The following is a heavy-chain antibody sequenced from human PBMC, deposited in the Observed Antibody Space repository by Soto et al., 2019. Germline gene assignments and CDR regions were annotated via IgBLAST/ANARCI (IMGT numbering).Heavy chain of an antibody. D-gene: IGHD6-19*01. CDR1: GGSVSSGSYY. CDR3: ARGGRGWYEFDY. V-gene: IGHV4-61*01. CDR2: IYYSGST. Sequence: SETLSLTCTVSGGSVSSGSYYWSWIRQPPGKGLEWIGYIYYSGSTNYNPSLKSRVTISVDTSKNQFSLKRSSVTAADTAVYYCARGGRGWYEFDYWGQGTLVTVSS. J-gene: IGHJ4*02.